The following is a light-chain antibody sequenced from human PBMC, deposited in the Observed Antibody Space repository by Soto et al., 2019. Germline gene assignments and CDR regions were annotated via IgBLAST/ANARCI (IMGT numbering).Light chain of an antibody. J-gene: IGKJ5*01. CDR2: GAS. V-gene: IGKV3-15*01. CDR3: QQYDNWPPIT. CDR1: QSISTN. Sequence: SCRASQSISTNLAWYQQKPGQAPRLLIYGASTRAAGIPARFRGSRSGTEFTLTISSLLSEDFAVYYCQQYDNWPPITFGQGTRLEIK.